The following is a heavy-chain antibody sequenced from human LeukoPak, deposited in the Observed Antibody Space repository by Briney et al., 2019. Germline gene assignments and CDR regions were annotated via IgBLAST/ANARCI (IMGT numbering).Heavy chain of an antibody. CDR1: GGSFSGYY. Sequence: SETLSLTCAVYGGSFSGYYWSWIRQPPGKGLEWIGEINHSGSTNYNPSLKSRVTISVDTSKNQFSLKLSSVTAADTAVYYCARAGKLLWFGDWGQGTLVTVSS. CDR3: ARAGKLLWFGD. V-gene: IGHV4-34*01. J-gene: IGHJ4*02. CDR2: INHSGST. D-gene: IGHD3-10*01.